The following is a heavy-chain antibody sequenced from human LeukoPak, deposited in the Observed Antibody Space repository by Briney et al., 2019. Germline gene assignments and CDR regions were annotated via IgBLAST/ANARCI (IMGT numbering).Heavy chain of an antibody. CDR1: GGSFSGYY. Sequence: SETLSLTCAVYGGSFSGYYWSWIRQPPGKGLEWIGEINHSGSTNYNPSLKSRVTISVDTSNNQFSLKLSSETAADTAVYYCARLDGSGHRAVWGKGTTVTVSS. J-gene: IGHJ6*04. D-gene: IGHD2-15*01. V-gene: IGHV4-34*01. CDR2: INHSGST. CDR3: ARLDGSGHRAV.